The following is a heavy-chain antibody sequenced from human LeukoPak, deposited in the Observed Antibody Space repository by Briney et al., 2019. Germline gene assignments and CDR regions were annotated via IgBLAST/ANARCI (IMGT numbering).Heavy chain of an antibody. CDR3: ANRYCSSTTCSYFDY. J-gene: IGHJ4*02. V-gene: IGHV3-23*01. CDR2: ISGSGGST. CDR1: GFTFSNYA. D-gene: IGHD2-2*01. Sequence: GGSLRLSCAASGFTFSNYAMNWVRQAPGKGLEWVSSISGSGGSTHYADSVRGRFTISRDNTKNTLYLQMNSLGAEDTAVYYRANRYCSSTTCSYFDYWGQGTLVTVSS.